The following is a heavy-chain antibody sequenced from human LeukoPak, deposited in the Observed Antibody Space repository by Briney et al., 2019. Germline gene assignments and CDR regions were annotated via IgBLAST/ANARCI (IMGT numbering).Heavy chain of an antibody. CDR2: ISGSGGST. J-gene: IGHJ4*02. D-gene: IGHD5-24*01. Sequence: GGSLRLSCAASGFTFSSYAMSWVRQAPGKGLEWVSAISGSGGSTYYADSVKGRFTISRDNSKNTLYLQMNSLRAEDTVVYYCAKDRRWLQLGGFDYWGQGTLVTVSS. CDR3: AKDRRWLQLGGFDY. V-gene: IGHV3-23*01. CDR1: GFTFSSYA.